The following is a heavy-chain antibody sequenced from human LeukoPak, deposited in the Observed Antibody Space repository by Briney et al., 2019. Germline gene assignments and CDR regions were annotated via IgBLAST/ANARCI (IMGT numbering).Heavy chain of an antibody. D-gene: IGHD6-6*01. J-gene: IGHJ4*02. V-gene: IGHV3-9*03. Sequence: PGGSLRLSCAASGFTFDDYAMHWVRQAPGKGLEWVSGISWNSGSIGYADSVKGRFTISRDNAKNSLYLQMNSLRAEDMALYYCAKGGSSSSGGYFDYWGQGTLVTVSS. CDR1: GFTFDDYA. CDR2: ISWNSGSI. CDR3: AKGGSSSSGGYFDY.